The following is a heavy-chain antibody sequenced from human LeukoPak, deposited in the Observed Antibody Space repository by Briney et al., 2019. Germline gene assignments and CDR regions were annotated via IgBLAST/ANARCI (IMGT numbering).Heavy chain of an antibody. Sequence: GGSLRLSCAASGFTFSSYEMNWVRQAPGKGLEWVSAISGSGGSTYYADSVKGRFTISRDNSKNTLYLQMNSLRAEDTAVYYCAKVPVWSIAARVYYFDYWGQGTLVTVSS. V-gene: IGHV3-23*01. D-gene: IGHD6-6*01. J-gene: IGHJ4*02. CDR2: ISGSGGST. CDR1: GFTFSSYE. CDR3: AKVPVWSIAARVYYFDY.